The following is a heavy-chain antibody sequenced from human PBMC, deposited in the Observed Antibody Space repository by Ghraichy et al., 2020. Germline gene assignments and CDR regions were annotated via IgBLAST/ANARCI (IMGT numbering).Heavy chain of an antibody. CDR1: GFTVSSNY. D-gene: IGHD3-3*01. Sequence: GGSLRLSCAASGFTVSSNYMSWVRQAPGKGLEWVSVIYSGGSTYYADSVKGRFTISRDNSKNTLYLQMNSLRAEDTAVYYCARGGITIFGVTHDYWGQGTLVTVSS. CDR3: ARGGITIFGVTHDY. V-gene: IGHV3-53*01. CDR2: IYSGGST. J-gene: IGHJ4*02.